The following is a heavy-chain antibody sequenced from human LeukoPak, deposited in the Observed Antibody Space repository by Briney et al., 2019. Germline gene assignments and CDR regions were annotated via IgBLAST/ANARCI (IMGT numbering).Heavy chain of an antibody. D-gene: IGHD2-8*01. Sequence: GGSLRLSCAASGFTFSDYYMSWIRQAPGKGLEWASYISSSGSTIYYADSVKGRFTISRDNAKNSLYLQMNSLRAEDTAVYYCARDGRYCTNGVCYSFDYWGQGTLVTVSS. CDR3: ARDGRYCTNGVCYSFDY. CDR1: GFTFSDYY. J-gene: IGHJ4*02. CDR2: ISSSGSTI. V-gene: IGHV3-11*01.